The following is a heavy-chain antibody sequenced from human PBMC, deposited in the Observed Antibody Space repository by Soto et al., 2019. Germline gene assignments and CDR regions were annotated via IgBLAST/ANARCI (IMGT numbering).Heavy chain of an antibody. J-gene: IGHJ4*02. CDR2: ISGSGGST. D-gene: IGHD6-6*01. Sequence: EVQLLESGGGLVQPGGSVRLSCAASGFTFSSYAMSWVRQAPGKGLEWVSAISGSGGSTYYADSVKGRFTISRDNSKNTLYLQMNSLRAEDTAVYYCAKDFLGGGSSSYWGQVTLVTVSS. CDR1: GFTFSSYA. CDR3: AKDFLGGGSSSY. V-gene: IGHV3-23*01.